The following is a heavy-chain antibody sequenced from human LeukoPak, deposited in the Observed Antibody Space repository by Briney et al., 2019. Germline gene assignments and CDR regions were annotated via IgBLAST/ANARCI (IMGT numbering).Heavy chain of an antibody. Sequence: GGSLRLSCAASGFTFSSYGMHWVRQAPGKGLEWVAFIRYDGSKKYYADSVKGRFTISRDNSKNTLYVQINSLRAEDTAVYFCARATWDPNYYYYMDVWGKGTTVTISS. J-gene: IGHJ6*03. V-gene: IGHV3-30*02. CDR1: GFTFSSYG. CDR2: IRYDGSKK. D-gene: IGHD1-26*01. CDR3: ARATWDPNYYYYMDV.